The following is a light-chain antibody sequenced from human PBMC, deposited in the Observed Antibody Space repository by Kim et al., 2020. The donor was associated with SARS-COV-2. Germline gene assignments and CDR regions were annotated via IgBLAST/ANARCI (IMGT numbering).Light chain of an antibody. J-gene: IGLJ3*02. CDR3: QAWDSSTVWV. Sequence: SYELTQPPSVSVSPGQTASITCSGDKLGDKYACWYEQKPGQSPVLVIYLDSKRPSGIPERFSGSNSGNTATLTISGTQAMDEADYYCQAWDSSTVWVFGGGTQLTVL. CDR2: LDS. V-gene: IGLV3-1*01. CDR1: KLGDKY.